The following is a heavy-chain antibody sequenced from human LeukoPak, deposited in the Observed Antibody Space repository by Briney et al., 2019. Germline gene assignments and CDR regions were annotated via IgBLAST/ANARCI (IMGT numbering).Heavy chain of an antibody. Sequence: PSEALSLTCAVYGGSFSGYYWSWIRQPPGKGLEWIGYIYYSGSTNYNPSLKSRVTISVDTSKNQFSLKLSSVTAADTAVYYCARDHYYDSSGWTFDYWGQGTLVTVSS. V-gene: IGHV4-59*01. D-gene: IGHD3-22*01. J-gene: IGHJ4*02. CDR1: GGSFSGYY. CDR2: IYYSGST. CDR3: ARDHYYDSSGWTFDY.